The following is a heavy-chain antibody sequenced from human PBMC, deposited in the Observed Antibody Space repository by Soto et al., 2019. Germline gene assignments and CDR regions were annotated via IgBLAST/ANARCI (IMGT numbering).Heavy chain of an antibody. D-gene: IGHD5-18*01. V-gene: IGHV3-30*03. CDR3: ARDPDGYSRGY. Sequence: GGSLRLSCAASGFTFSSYGMHWVRQAPGKGLEWVAVISYDGSNKYYADSVKGRFTISRGNSKNTLYLQMNSLRAEDTAVYYCARDPDGYSRGYWGQGTLVTVSS. CDR2: ISYDGSNK. CDR1: GFTFSSYG. J-gene: IGHJ4*02.